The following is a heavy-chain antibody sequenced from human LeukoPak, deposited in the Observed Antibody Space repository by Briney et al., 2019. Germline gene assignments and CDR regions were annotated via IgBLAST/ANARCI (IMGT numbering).Heavy chain of an antibody. D-gene: IGHD5-12*01. CDR2: LYYTGYT. J-gene: IGHJ4*02. CDR1: GGSISSSSYY. V-gene: IGHV4-39*07. Sequence: PSETLSLTCTVSGGSISSSSYYWGWIRQPPGKGLEWIGSLYYTGYTKYNPSLKSRVTISLGTSKNQFSLKLTSVTAADTAVYYCARDPAYGGYEGSFDYWGQGVLVTVSS. CDR3: ARDPAYGGYEGSFDY.